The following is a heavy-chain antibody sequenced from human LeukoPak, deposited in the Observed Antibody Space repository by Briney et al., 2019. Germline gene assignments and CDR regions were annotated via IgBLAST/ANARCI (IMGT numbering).Heavy chain of an antibody. Sequence: ASVKVSCKASGYTFTSYGISWVRQAPGQGLEWMGWISAYNGNTNYAQKLQGRVTMTTDTSTSTAYMELRSLRSEDTAVYYCARGDYVWGSYQTALDYWGQGTLVTVSS. CDR1: GYTFTSYG. CDR2: ISAYNGNT. J-gene: IGHJ4*02. V-gene: IGHV1-18*01. CDR3: ARGDYVWGSYQTALDY. D-gene: IGHD3-16*02.